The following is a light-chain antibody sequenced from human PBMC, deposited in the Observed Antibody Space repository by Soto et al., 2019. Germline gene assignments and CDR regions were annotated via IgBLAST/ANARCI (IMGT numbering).Light chain of an antibody. CDR1: SSDFGIYNG. V-gene: IGLV2-18*02. CDR2: DVI. Sequence: QSALTQPPSVSGSPGQSVTISCTGTSSDFGIYNGVSWYQQPPGTAPKLMIYDVINRPSGVPDRFSGSKSGNTASLTISGLQAEDEADYYCSSYTTSSTYVFGTGNKVTVL. CDR3: SSYTTSSTYV. J-gene: IGLJ1*01.